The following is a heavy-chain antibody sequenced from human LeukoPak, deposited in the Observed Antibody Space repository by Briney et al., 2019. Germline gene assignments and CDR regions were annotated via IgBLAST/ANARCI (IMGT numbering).Heavy chain of an antibody. CDR1: GGSIYSSSYF. V-gene: IGHV4-39*07. Sequence: SSETVSLTCTVSGGSIYSSSYFGRWVRQPPGKGVGWIRSIYYSGSTYYNPSTKSRVTISVDTSKNQFSRKLSSVTAADTAVYYCARGYSSSVFDYWGQGTLVTVSS. J-gene: IGHJ4*02. CDR2: IYYSGST. D-gene: IGHD6-13*01. CDR3: ARGYSSSVFDY.